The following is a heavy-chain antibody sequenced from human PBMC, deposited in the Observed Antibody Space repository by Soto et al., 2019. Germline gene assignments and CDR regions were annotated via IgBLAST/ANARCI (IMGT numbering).Heavy chain of an antibody. V-gene: IGHV4-34*01. Sequence: SETLSLTCAFYGGSFIGYYWSWIRQPPGKGLEWIGEINHSGSTNYNPSLKSRVTISVDTSKNQFSLKLSSVTAADTAVYYCARVRILTGSSGMDVWGQGTTVTVSS. J-gene: IGHJ6*02. CDR3: ARVRILTGSSGMDV. D-gene: IGHD3-9*01. CDR2: INHSGST. CDR1: GGSFIGYY.